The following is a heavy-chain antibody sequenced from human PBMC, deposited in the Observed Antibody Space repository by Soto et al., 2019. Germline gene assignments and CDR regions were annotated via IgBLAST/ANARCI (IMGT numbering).Heavy chain of an antibody. V-gene: IGHV3-23*01. D-gene: IGHD3-10*01. CDR3: AQLALWFGEFGRGY. CDR1: GINFRSFA. CDR2: ISNNADAT. J-gene: IGHJ4*02. Sequence: EVHLSESGGGVTQPGGSLRLSCAAPGINFRSFAMSWVRQAPGKGLQWVASISNNADATYYADSVKGRFHISRDNSNTTVFLEMNSLRVEDTAVYYCAQLALWFGEFGRGYWGQGALVTVSS.